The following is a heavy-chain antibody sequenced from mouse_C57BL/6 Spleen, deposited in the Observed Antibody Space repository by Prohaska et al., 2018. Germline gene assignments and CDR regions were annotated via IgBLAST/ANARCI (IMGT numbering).Heavy chain of an antibody. CDR2: IRLKSDYYAT. J-gene: IGHJ2*01. D-gene: IGHD3-1*01. CDR3: TAPAVGSDY. CDR1: GFTFSNYW. Sequence: VKLEESGVGLVQPGGSMKLSCVASGFTFSNYWMNWVRQSPETVLEWVATIRLKSDYYATQYAESVKGRFTISSDDSNSSVYLQMNNLRAEDTGIDSCTAPAVGSDYWGQGTTLTFSS. V-gene: IGHV6-3*01.